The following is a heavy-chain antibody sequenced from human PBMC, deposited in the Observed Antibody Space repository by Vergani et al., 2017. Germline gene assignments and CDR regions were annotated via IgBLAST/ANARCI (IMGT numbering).Heavy chain of an antibody. Sequence: QVRLVESGGGVVQSGGSLRLSCAASGFTFRSHGMHWVRQAPGKGLEWVTYIRYDESWKHYVDSVKGRFTITRDNSENTLHLQANSLRGEDTAVYYCAKVKSGTEGYNFGLIFDSWGGGTQVTVAS. CDR1: GFTFRSHG. D-gene: IGHD1-1*01. CDR2: IRYDESWK. V-gene: IGHV3-30*02. J-gene: IGHJ5*01. CDR3: AKVKSGTEGYNFGLIFDS.